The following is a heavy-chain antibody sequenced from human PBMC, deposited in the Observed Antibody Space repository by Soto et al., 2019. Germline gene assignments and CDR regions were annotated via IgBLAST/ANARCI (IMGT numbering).Heavy chain of an antibody. CDR3: AGFNYDILTGSSIFDY. V-gene: IGHV1-69*02. CDR1: GGTFCIYT. CDR2: IIPILGIA. J-gene: IGHJ4*02. D-gene: IGHD3-9*01. Sequence: SVKVSCKASGGTFCIYTISGVRKAPGQGLEWMGRIIPILGIANYAQKFQGRVTITADKSTSTAYMELSSLRSEDTAVYYCAGFNYDILTGSSIFDYWGQGTLVTVSS.